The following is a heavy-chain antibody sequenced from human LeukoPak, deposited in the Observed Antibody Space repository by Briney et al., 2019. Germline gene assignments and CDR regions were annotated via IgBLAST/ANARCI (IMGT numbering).Heavy chain of an antibody. Sequence: GASVKVSCKASGYTFTSYDIDWVRQATGQGLEWMGWMNPHSGNTGYAQNFQGRVTMTRNTSISTAYMELSSLRSEDTAAYYCARASSSWYTGDRYYFDYWGQGTLVTVSS. J-gene: IGHJ4*02. CDR3: ARASSSWYTGDRYYFDY. CDR1: GYTFTSYD. D-gene: IGHD6-13*01. V-gene: IGHV1-8*01. CDR2: MNPHSGNT.